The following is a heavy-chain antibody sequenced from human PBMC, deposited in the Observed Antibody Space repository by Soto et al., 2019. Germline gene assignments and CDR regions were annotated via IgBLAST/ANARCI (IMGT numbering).Heavy chain of an antibody. CDR2: VSHDGRNT. D-gene: IGHD6-19*01. CDR3: AKGGRQWLVTSDFNY. J-gene: IGHJ4*02. CDR1: GFTFSDYA. Sequence: VQLVESGGGVVQPGRSLRLSCAASGFTFSDYAMHWVRQAPGKGLEWVAVVSHDGRNTHYADSVKGRFTISRDSSKNTSSLELPSLRAVDTAVYYCAKGGRQWLVTSDFNYWGQGALVTVSS. V-gene: IGHV3-30*18.